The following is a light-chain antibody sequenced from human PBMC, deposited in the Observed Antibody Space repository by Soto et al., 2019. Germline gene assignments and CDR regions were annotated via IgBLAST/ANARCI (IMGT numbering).Light chain of an antibody. CDR3: QQYHNWPPRT. V-gene: IGKV3-15*01. J-gene: IGKJ1*01. CDR2: GAS. CDR1: QSVSSN. Sequence: EIVMTQSPATLSVSPGERVTLSCRASQSVSSNLAWYQQKPGQAPRLLIYGASTRATGIPARFSGGGSETEFTLTISSLQSEDFAVYYCQQYHNWPPRTFGQGTKVEIQ.